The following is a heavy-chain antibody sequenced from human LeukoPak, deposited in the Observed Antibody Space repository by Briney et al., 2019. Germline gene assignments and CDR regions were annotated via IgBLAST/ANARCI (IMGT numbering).Heavy chain of an antibody. CDR1: GFTFSSCW. D-gene: IGHD6-6*01. J-gene: IGHJ4*02. CDR3: AREYSSSRYFDN. V-gene: IGHV3-74*01. CDR2: INSDGSST. Sequence: GGSLRLSCAASGFTFSSCWMHWVRQAPGKGLVWVSRINSDGSSTNFADSEKGRFTISRDNARNTLYLQMNSLRAEDTAVYYCAREYSSSRYFDNWGQGTLVTVSS.